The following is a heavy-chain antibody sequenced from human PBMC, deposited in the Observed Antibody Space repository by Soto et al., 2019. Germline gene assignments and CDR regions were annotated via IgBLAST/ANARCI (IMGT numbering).Heavy chain of an antibody. CDR2: IYHTGTP. D-gene: IGHD3-10*01. CDR3: ARGGLSMVRGAGGGLDV. J-gene: IGHJ6*02. CDR1: GDSIGSSSW. V-gene: IGHV4-4*02. Sequence: QVQLQESGPGLVKPSGTLSLTCAVSGDSIGSSSWWSWVRQPPGKGLEWIGEIYHTGTPNYNPSLESRVTMSVDKSKTSFSLRLSSGTAADTAVYYGARGGLSMVRGAGGGLDVWGQGTTVTVSS.